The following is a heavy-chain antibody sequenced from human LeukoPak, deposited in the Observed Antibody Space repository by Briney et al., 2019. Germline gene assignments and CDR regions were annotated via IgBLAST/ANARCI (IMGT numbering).Heavy chain of an antibody. CDR3: ARGGSTSCYGICGGWFDP. CDR1: GYTFTGYY. Sequence: ASVKVSCKASGYTFTGYYMHWVRQAPGQGLEWMGWINPKSGGTNYAQKSQGRVTMTWDTSITTVYMELSTLRSDDTAVYYCARGGSTSCYGICGGWFDPWGPGTLVTVSS. CDR2: INPKSGGT. J-gene: IGHJ5*02. D-gene: IGHD2-2*01. V-gene: IGHV1-2*02.